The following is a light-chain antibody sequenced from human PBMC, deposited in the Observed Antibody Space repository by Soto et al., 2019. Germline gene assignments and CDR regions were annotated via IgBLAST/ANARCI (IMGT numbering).Light chain of an antibody. CDR2: EVS. CDR3: SSYTSSSTPYV. J-gene: IGLJ1*01. Sequence: QSALTQPAYVSGSPGQSITISCTGTSSDVGGYNYVSWYQQHPGKAPKLMIYEVSNRPSGVSNRFSGSKSGNTASLTISGLQAEDEADHYCSSYTSSSTPYVFGTGTKVTVL. V-gene: IGLV2-14*01. CDR1: SSDVGGYNY.